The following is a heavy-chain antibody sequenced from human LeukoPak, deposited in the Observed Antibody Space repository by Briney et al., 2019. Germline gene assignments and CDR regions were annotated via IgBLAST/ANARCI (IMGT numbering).Heavy chain of an antibody. D-gene: IGHD5-12*01. CDR1: GFAFSSYW. CDR2: IKQDGSEK. V-gene: IGHV3-7*01. Sequence: GGSLRLSCAASGFAFSSYWMNWIRQAPGKGLEWVANIKQDGSEKYYLDSVEGRFTISRVNAKNLLYLQMSNLRAEDTAVYYCAKPITITGATDGFDIWGQGAKVIVSS. CDR3: AKPITITGATDGFDI. J-gene: IGHJ3*02.